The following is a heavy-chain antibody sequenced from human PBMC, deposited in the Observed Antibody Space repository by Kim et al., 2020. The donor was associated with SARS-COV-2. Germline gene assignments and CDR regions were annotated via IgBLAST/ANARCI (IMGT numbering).Heavy chain of an antibody. CDR2: ISSSSSTI. V-gene: IGHV3-48*01. D-gene: IGHD2-15*01. CDR1: GFTFSSYS. Sequence: GGSLRLSCAASGFTFSSYSMNWVRQAPGKGLEWVSYISSSSSTIYYADSVKGRFTISRDNAKNSLYLQMNSLRAEDTAVYYCAREGGVVVVAAVYYYYYYGMDVWGQGTTVTVSS. J-gene: IGHJ6*02. CDR3: AREGGVVVVAAVYYYYYYGMDV.